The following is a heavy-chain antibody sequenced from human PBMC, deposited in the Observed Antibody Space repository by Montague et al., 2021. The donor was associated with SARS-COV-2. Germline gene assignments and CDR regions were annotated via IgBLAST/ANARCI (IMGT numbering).Heavy chain of an antibody. CDR2: VYTTGDT. Sequence: TLSLTCTVSGGSVNSGDYFWTWIRQPAGKRLEWIGRVYTTGDTNYTPSLKSRVTISVDTSKHQFSLILASVTAADTARYYCASQRGELRFSCSSWGWLTKSGEKQYYCYAMDAGGQGTRVTVS. V-gene: IGHV4-61*02. D-gene: IGHD6-6*01. J-gene: IGHJ6*02. CDR3: ASQRGELRFSCSSWGWLTKSGEKQYYCYAMDA. CDR1: GGSVNSGDYF.